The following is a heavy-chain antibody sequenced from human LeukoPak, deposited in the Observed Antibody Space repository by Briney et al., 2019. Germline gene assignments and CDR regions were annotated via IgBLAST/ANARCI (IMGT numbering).Heavy chain of an antibody. CDR3: ARVSVRGVLPPYFDY. CDR1: GFTFSSYW. D-gene: IGHD3-10*01. Sequence: GGSLRLSCVASGFTFSSYWMHWVRQAPGKGLVWVSRINSDGSSTKCADSVKGRFTISRDNAKNSLYLQMNSLRAEDTAVYYCARVSVRGVLPPYFDYWGQGTLVTVSS. V-gene: IGHV3-74*03. CDR2: INSDGSST. J-gene: IGHJ4*02.